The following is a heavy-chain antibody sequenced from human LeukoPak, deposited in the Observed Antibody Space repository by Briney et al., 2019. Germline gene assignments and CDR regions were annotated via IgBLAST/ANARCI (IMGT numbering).Heavy chain of an antibody. V-gene: IGHV3-21*01. D-gene: IGHD4-17*01. CDR3: ARDSLGGVTTDY. J-gene: IGHJ4*02. CDR2: ISSSSSYI. Sequence: GGSLRLSCAASGFPFSSYAMSGFRRAPGRGLGWVSSISSSSSYIYYADSVKGRFTISRDNAKNSLYLQMNSLRAEDTAVYYCARDSLGGVTTDYWGQGTLVTVSS. CDR1: GFPFSSYA.